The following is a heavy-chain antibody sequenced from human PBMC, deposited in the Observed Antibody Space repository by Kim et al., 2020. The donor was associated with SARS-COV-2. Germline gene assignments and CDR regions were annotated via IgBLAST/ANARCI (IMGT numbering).Heavy chain of an antibody. D-gene: IGHD6-19*01. CDR1: GFTFDCYA. Sequence: GGSLRLSCAASGFTFDCYAIHWVRQVPEKGLEWVALISRDGGEIKYADSVKGRFTISRDNSKKSVYLQMNSLRSEDTALYYCVRGQQWLIKNWGQGTQVTVSS. CDR3: VRGQQWLIKN. V-gene: IGHV3-43*02. J-gene: IGHJ4*02. CDR2: ISRDGGEI.